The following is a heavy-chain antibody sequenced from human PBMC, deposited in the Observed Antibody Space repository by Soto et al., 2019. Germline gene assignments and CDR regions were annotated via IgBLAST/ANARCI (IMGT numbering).Heavy chain of an antibody. CDR1: GFTFDDYA. CDR3: ANIGSNSYGDYGMDV. J-gene: IGHJ6*02. Sequence: EVQLVESGGGLVQPGRSLRLSCAASGFTFDDYAMHWVRQAPGKGLEWVSGISWNSGSIGYADSVKGRFTISRDNAKNSLYLKMNSLRAEDTALYYCANIGSNSYGDYGMDVWGQGTTVTVSS. V-gene: IGHV3-9*01. D-gene: IGHD5-18*01. CDR2: ISWNSGSI.